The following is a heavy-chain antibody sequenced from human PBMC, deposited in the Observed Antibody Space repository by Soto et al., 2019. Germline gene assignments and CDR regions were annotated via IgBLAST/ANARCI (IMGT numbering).Heavy chain of an antibody. V-gene: IGHV4-31*03. J-gene: IGHJ5*02. CDR3: ARGVEGARGYRWENWFDP. CDR2: IYYSGST. CDR1: GGSISSGGYY. D-gene: IGHD5-12*01. Sequence: SETLSLTCTVSGGSISSGGYYWSWIRQHPGKGLEWIGYIYYSGSTYYNPSLKSRVTISVDTSKNQFSLKLSSVTAADTAVYYCARGVEGARGYRWENWFDPWGQGTLVTVSS.